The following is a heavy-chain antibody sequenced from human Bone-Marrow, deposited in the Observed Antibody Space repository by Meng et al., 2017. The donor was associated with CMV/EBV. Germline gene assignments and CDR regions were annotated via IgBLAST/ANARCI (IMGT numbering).Heavy chain of an antibody. CDR2: IRYDGSNK. CDR1: GFTFSSYG. CDR3: AKGRWGHYYYGMDV. D-gene: IGHD3-16*01. Sequence: GGSLRLSCAASGFTFSSYGMHWVRQAPGKGLEWVAFIRYDGSNKYYADSVKGRFTISRDNAKNSLYLQMNSLRAEDTALYYCAKGRWGHYYYGMDVWGQGTTVTGSS. J-gene: IGHJ6*01. V-gene: IGHV3-30*02.